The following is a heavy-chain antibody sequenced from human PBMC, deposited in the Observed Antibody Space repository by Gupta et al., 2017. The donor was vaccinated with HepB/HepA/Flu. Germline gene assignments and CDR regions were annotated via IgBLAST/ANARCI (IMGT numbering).Heavy chain of an antibody. CDR1: GVSISSSSYY. CDR2: IHYTGSA. D-gene: IGHD1-26*01. V-gene: IGHV4-39*01. J-gene: IGHJ4*02. Sequence: QLQLQESGPGLVKPSETLSLTCTVAGVSISSSSYYWGWIRQPPGNGLDWSGSIHYTGSAYYKRSLKIRVNRSEDTSKNQFSRKRSAVTAADSAGYYGARQGALGGTFDYWGQGTLVTVSS. CDR3: ARQGALGGTFDY.